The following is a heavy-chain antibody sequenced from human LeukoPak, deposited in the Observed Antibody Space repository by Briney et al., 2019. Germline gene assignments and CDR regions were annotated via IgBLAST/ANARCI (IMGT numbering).Heavy chain of an antibody. CDR1: GYTFSSYG. Sequence: ASVKVSCKASGYTFSSYGISWVRQAPGQGLEWMGWISPYKGDTNYARKVQGRVTLTTDTSTGTAYMELRSLTSDDTAVYYCVRDIDYCGGDCWDDTFDSWGQGTMVTVSS. J-gene: IGHJ3*02. D-gene: IGHD2-21*02. CDR2: ISPYKGDT. CDR3: VRDIDYCGGDCWDDTFDS. V-gene: IGHV1-18*01.